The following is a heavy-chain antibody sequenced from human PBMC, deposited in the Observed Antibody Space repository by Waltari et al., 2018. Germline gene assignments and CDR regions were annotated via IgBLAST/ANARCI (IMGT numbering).Heavy chain of an antibody. CDR3: ARDRDKQSFDY. V-gene: IGHV4-4*07. CDR1: GGSLRSYY. J-gene: IGHJ4*02. D-gene: IGHD2-21*02. CDR2: IYTSGST. Sequence: QVQLQESGPGLVKPSETLSLTCSVSGGSLRSYYCSWIRQPAGKGLEWIGRIYTSGSTNYNPSLKSRVTMSVDTSKNQFSLKLSSVTAADTAVDYCARDRDKQSFDYWGQGTLVTVSS.